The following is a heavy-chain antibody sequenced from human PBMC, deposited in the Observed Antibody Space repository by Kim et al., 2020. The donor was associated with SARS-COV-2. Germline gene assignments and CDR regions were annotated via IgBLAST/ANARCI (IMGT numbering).Heavy chain of an antibody. V-gene: IGHV3-23*01. CDR2: T. Sequence: TYSAASVQGRFTISRDNSKNTLFLQMNSLRVDDTAIYDCAVGNALDYWGQGTLVTVSS. J-gene: IGHJ4*02. CDR3: AVGNALDY.